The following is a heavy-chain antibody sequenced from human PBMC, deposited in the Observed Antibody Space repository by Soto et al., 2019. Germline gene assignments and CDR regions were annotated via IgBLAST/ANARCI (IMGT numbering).Heavy chain of an antibody. CDR2: IIPMFGTA. V-gene: IGHV1-69*13. Sequence: ASVKVSCKASGGTFSSYAISWVRQAPGQGLEWVGGIIPMFGTANYGQKFQGRVTNTADESTSTAYMELSSLRSEDTAVYYCARDRGDCSGGSCADYYYGMDVWGQGTTVTSP. CDR3: ARDRGDCSGGSCADYYYGMDV. J-gene: IGHJ6*02. D-gene: IGHD2-15*01. CDR1: GGTFSSYA.